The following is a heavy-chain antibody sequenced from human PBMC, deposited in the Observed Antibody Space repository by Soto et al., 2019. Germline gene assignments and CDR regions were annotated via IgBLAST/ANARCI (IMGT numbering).Heavy chain of an antibody. V-gene: IGHV1-69*01. J-gene: IGHJ6*02. D-gene: IGHD2-8*02. Sequence: QVQLVQSGAEVKKPGSSVKVSCKASGSTFSSYAISWVRQAPGQELEWVGGIIPIFGTANYAQKFQGRVTITGDQFTRTAYMELSGLRSEDMAVYYCARGGVEYCTAYYDYGMDVWGQGPTVTVSS. CDR1: GSTFSSYA. CDR2: IIPIFGTA. CDR3: ARGGVEYCTAYYDYGMDV.